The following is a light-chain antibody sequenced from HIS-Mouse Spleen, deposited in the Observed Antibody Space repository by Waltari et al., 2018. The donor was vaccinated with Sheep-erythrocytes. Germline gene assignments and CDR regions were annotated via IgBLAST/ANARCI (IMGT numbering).Light chain of an antibody. Sequence: QSALTQPRSVSGSPGQSVTISCTGTSSDVGGYNYVSWYQQHPGKAPKLMSYDVSKRPSGVPDRFSGSKSGNTAYLTISGLQAEDEADYYCCSYAGSYNHVFATGTKVTVL. CDR2: DVS. CDR3: CSYAGSYNHV. CDR1: SSDVGGYNY. J-gene: IGLJ1*01. V-gene: IGLV2-11*01.